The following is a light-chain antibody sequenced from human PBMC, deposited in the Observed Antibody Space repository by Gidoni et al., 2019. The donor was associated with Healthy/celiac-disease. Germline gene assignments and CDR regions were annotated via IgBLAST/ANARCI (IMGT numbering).Light chain of an antibody. CDR1: QSSSSY. CDR3: QQSYSTPRT. J-gene: IGKJ1*01. V-gene: IGKV1-39*01. Sequence: DIKMTQSPSSLSASVGDRVTLTCRASQSSSSYLNWYQQKPGKAPKLLRYAASSLQSGVPSRCSGRGSGTDFTITISSLQPEDFATYYCQQSYSTPRTFGQGTKVEIK. CDR2: AAS.